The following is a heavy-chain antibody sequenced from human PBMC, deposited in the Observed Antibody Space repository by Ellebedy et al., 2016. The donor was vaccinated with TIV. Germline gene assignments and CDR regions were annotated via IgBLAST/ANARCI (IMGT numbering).Heavy chain of an antibody. V-gene: IGHV3-23*01. CDR3: AKGRGGGSDTSAPRYYFDY. CDR1: GFTFTTYA. Sequence: GESLKISCAASGFTFTTYAMHWVRQAPGKGLEWVSGIGTGGNTFYADSVRGRFTISRDTSKNTVFLQMNSLRAEDTAVYYCAKGRGGGSDTSAPRYYFDYWGLGTLVTVSS. J-gene: IGHJ4*02. D-gene: IGHD3-22*01. CDR2: IGTGGNT.